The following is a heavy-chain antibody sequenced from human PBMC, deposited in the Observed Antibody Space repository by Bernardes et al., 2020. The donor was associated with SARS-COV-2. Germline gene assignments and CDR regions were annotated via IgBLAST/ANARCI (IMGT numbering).Heavy chain of an antibody. D-gene: IGHD4-17*01. J-gene: IGHJ5*02. CDR3: AKDSGTYGDYALDP. Sequence: GGSLRLSCAASGFTFSSYAMSWVRQAPGKGLEWVSAISGSGGSTYYADSVKGRFTISRDNSKHTLYLQMNSLRAEDTAVYYCAKDSGTYGDYALDPWGQGTLVTVSS. V-gene: IGHV3-23*01. CDR2: ISGSGGST. CDR1: GFTFSSYA.